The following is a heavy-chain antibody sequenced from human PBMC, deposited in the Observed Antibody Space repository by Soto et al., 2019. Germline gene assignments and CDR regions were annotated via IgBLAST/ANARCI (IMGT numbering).Heavy chain of an antibody. Sequence: QVQLQESGPGLVKPSETLSLPCTVSGGSISPYYWRWIRQPPGKGLEWIGFVDYSGSANYNPSLKSRVTILLDASQKPFARNMSSVAAADTAVYYWARQYCTYGVCYRSASDIWGQGTMVTVSS. CDR2: VDYSGSA. J-gene: IGHJ3*02. V-gene: IGHV4-59*08. CDR3: ARQYCTYGVCYRSASDI. CDR1: GGSISPYY. D-gene: IGHD2-8*01.